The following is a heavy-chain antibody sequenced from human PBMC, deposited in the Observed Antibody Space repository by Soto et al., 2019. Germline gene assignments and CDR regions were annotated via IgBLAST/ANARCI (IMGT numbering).Heavy chain of an antibody. CDR1: EGTFSRFP. V-gene: IGHV1-69*06. D-gene: IGHD1-1*01. CDR2: ILPLSGTP. J-gene: IGHJ5*02. Sequence: QVQLAQSGAEVKKPGSSVKVSCKASEGTFSRFPISWVRQAPGQGLEWMGGILPLSGTPNYGQKCQGRVTISSDKSTSTVYMEVSSLRSGGTAVYYCARDWQLSPWCQGTLVTVSS. CDR3: ARDWQLSP.